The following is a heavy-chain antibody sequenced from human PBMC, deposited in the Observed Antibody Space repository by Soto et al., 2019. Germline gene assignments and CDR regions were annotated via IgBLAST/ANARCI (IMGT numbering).Heavy chain of an antibody. J-gene: IGHJ4*02. CDR3: ARDRGSGSYYLGPFYFDY. V-gene: IGHV1-18*01. CDR1: GYTFTDYG. Sequence: ASGKVSCKASGYTFTDYGFSWVRQAPGQGPEWMGWITPYTGNTKFPQKFQGRVTMTTDRFTSRGEMELKGLAFDDTAVYYCARDRGSGSYYLGPFYFDYWGQGTLVTVSS. D-gene: IGHD1-26*01. CDR2: ITPYTGNT.